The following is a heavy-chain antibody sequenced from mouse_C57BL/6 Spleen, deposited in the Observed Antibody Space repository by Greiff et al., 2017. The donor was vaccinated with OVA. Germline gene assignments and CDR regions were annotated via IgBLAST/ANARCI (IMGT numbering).Heavy chain of an antibody. CDR3: APLGTRYFDV. D-gene: IGHD4-1*01. CDR2: INPSSGYT. J-gene: IGHJ1*03. CDR1: GYTFTSYW. Sequence: QVQLQQPGAELAKPGASVKMSCKASGYTFTSYWMHWVKQRPGQGLEWIGYINPSSGYTKYNQKFKDKATLTADKSSSTAYMQLSSLPYEDSAVYYCAPLGTRYFDVWGTGTTLTVSS. V-gene: IGHV1-7*01.